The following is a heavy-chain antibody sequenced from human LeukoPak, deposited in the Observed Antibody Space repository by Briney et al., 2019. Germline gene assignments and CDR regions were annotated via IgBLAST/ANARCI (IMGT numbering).Heavy chain of an antibody. Sequence: GGSLRVSCTASGFAFGEHGMSWVRQVLGKGLEWVSGINWSGGSTGYADPLRGRFTISRDNAKNSLYLQMDSLRAEDTALYYCARAPITSPFYFDYWGQGTLVTVSS. J-gene: IGHJ4*02. D-gene: IGHD2-2*01. CDR3: ARAPITSPFYFDY. CDR1: GFAFGEHG. V-gene: IGHV3-20*04. CDR2: INWSGGST.